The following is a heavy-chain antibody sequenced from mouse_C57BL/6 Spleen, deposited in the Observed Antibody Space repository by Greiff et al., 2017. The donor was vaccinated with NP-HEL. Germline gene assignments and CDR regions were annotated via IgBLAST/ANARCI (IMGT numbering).Heavy chain of an antibody. CDR3: ARNDGYYVFAY. Sequence: VQLQQSGPELVKPGASVKISCKASGYAFSSSWMNWVKQRPGKGLEWIGRIYPGDGDTNYNGKFKGKATLTADKSSSTAYMQLSSLTSEDSAVYFCARNDGYYVFAYWGQWTLVTVSA. CDR1: GYAFSSSW. J-gene: IGHJ3*01. V-gene: IGHV1-82*01. CDR2: IYPGDGDT. D-gene: IGHD2-3*01.